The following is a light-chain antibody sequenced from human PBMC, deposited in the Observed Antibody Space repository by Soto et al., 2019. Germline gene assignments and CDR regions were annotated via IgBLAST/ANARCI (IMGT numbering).Light chain of an antibody. CDR2: GAS. V-gene: IGKV3-20*01. CDR1: QTVSSNY. CDR3: QQYTGPPTT. J-gene: IGKJ5*01. Sequence: EIILTQSPDTLSLSPGERATLSCSASQTVSSNYLAWCQQRPGQAPRLLIYGASTRAAGIPARFSGSGSGTYFTLTITRLEPEDSAVYFCQQYTGPPTTFGQGTRLEIK.